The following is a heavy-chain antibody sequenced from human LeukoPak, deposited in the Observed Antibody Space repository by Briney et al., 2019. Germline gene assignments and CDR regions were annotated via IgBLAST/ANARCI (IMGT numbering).Heavy chain of an antibody. V-gene: IGHV3-48*03. D-gene: IGHD3-22*01. CDR2: ISGSGSTI. Sequence: GGSPRLSCAASGFTFSSYEMNWVRQAPGKGPEWVSYISGSGSTIYYADSVKGRFTVSRDNAQNSLYLQMNSLRAEDTAVYYCARDPDSGYYQPHDYWGQGTLVTVSS. CDR3: ARDPDSGYYQPHDY. CDR1: GFTFSSYE. J-gene: IGHJ4*02.